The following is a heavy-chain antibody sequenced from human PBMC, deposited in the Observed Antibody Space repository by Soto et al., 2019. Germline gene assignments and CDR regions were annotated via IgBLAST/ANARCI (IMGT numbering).Heavy chain of an antibody. D-gene: IGHD2-21*02. CDR2: ISYDGSNK. CDR3: AKDFFASVVTPVDY. J-gene: IGHJ4*02. CDR1: GFTFSSYG. V-gene: IGHV3-30*18. Sequence: QVQLVESGGGVVQPGRSLRLSCAASGFTFSSYGMHWVRQAPGTGLEWVAVISYDGSNKYYADSVKGRFTISRDNSKNTLYLQMNSLRAEDTAVYYCAKDFFASVVTPVDYWGQGTLVTVSS.